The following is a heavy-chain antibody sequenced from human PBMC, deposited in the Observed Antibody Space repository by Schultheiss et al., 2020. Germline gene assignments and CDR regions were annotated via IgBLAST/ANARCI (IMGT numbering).Heavy chain of an antibody. CDR2: INSDGSST. CDR3: ARLYGSGSGRFDY. Sequence: ESLKISCAASGFTFSSYWMHWVRQAPGKGLVWVSRINSDGSSTSYADSVKGRFTISRDNAKNTLYLQMNSLRAEDTAVYYCARLYGSGSGRFDYWGQGTLVTVSS. CDR1: GFTFSSYW. J-gene: IGHJ4*02. D-gene: IGHD3-10*01. V-gene: IGHV3-74*01.